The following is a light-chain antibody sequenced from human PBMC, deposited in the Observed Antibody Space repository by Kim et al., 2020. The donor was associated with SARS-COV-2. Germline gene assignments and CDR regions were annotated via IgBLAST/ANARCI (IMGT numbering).Light chain of an antibody. Sequence: DIQMTQSPSSLSASVGDSVIITCQVSHDINIFLNLFQQKPGEAPKLLISDASSLETGLPSRFSGSGSGTHFTFTISSLQPGDVATYYCQQFDTVPLTFGGGTKVDIK. CDR3: QQFDTVPLT. J-gene: IGKJ4*01. CDR2: DAS. CDR1: HDINIF. V-gene: IGKV1-33*01.